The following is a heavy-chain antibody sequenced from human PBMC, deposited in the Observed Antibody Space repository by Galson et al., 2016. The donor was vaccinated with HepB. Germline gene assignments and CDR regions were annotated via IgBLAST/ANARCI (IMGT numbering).Heavy chain of an antibody. CDR1: GFTFSTYI. J-gene: IGHJ4*02. CDR2: IAYDGSNK. D-gene: IGHD4-23*01. V-gene: IGHV3-30-3*01. CDR3: ARDLPGDNSAEVLDY. Sequence: SLRLSCAASGFTFSTYIMHWVRQAPGKGLEWVALIAYDGSNKYYADSVRGRFTISRDNSKSALYLQMNSLRGEDTAVYYCARDLPGDNSAEVLDYWGQGTLVTVSS.